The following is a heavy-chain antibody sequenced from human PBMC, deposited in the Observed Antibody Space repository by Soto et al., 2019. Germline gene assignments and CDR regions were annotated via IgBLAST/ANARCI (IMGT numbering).Heavy chain of an antibody. D-gene: IGHD3-3*01. V-gene: IGHV2-5*02. CDR3: AHSVRPTVFGLVTTTAIYFDC. CDR1: GFSLTTSGVG. Sequence: QITLNESGAAQVKPRQTLTLTCTFSGFSLTTSGVGVGWIRQSPGKAPEWLALIYWDDDTRYSPSLKSRLTITKDTTNNLLALELACLASADTAIYLCAHSVRPTVFGLVTTTAIYFDCWGE. CDR2: IYWDDDT. J-gene: IGHJ4*02.